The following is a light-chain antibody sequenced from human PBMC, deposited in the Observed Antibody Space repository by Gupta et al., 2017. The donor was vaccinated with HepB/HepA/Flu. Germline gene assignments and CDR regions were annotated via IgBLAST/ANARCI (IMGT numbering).Light chain of an antibody. CDR3: QQRSSWPLT. CDR1: QSISIY. V-gene: IGKV3-11*01. J-gene: IGKJ4*01. CDR2: GAS. Sequence: IVLPQSPATLSLSPGETATLSCRASQSISIYLAWYQQKPGQAPRPLSYGASNRATGIPAMFIGNGSGTDFTLPINSLEPEDFAVYYCQQRSSWPLTFGGGTKLEIK.